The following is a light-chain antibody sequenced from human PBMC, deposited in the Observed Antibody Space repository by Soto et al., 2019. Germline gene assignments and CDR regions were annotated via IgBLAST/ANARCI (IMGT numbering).Light chain of an antibody. CDR2: KAS. CDR3: QQYKDNWT. J-gene: IGKJ1*01. CDR1: QSISSW. V-gene: IGKV1-5*03. Sequence: DIQMTQSPSTLYASVGDRVTITCRASQSISSWLAWYQQKPGTAPNLLIYKASTLQSGVPSMFSGSGSGTEFTLTISSLQPDDSATYYCQQYKDNWTFGQGTKVEIK.